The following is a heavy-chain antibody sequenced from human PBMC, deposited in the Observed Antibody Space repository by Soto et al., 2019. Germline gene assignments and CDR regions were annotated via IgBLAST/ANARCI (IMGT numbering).Heavy chain of an antibody. CDR2: ISASSTTI. V-gene: IGHV3-11*01. CDR1: GFTLSDHY. CDR3: ARDIRGAN. Sequence: QVQLVESGGGLVKIGGSLRLTCAASGFTLSDHYMTWVRQVPGKGLEWVSYISASSTTIYYADSVKGRFTISRDNAKNSLFLQMNSLRAEDTAVYYCARDIRGANWGQGTLVTVSS. J-gene: IGHJ4*02.